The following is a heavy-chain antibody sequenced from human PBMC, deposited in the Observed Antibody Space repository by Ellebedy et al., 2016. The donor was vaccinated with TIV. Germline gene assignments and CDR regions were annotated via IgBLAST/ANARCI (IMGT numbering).Heavy chain of an antibody. CDR1: GGSISSSSYY. CDR2: INHSGST. CDR3: ARGRPLIAVAANFDY. V-gene: IGHV4-39*07. J-gene: IGHJ4*02. D-gene: IGHD6-19*01. Sequence: SETLSLXXTVSGGSISSSSYYWGWIRQPPGKGLEWIGEINHSGSTNYNPSLKSRVTISVDTSKNQFSLKLSSVTAADTAVYYCARGRPLIAVAANFDYWGQGTLVTVSS.